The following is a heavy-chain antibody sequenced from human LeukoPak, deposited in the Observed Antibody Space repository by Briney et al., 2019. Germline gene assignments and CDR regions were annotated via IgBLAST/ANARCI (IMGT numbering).Heavy chain of an antibody. D-gene: IGHD6-19*01. J-gene: IGHJ2*01. CDR3: AKSMTLQWRGFFDL. Sequence: GGPLRLSCAASGFTFSTYAMSWVRQAPGKGLEWVSTISDSGANTYYADSVRGRFTISKDNSKNTLYLQKNSLRADDTAIYYCAKSMTLQWRGFFDLWGRGTHVTVSS. CDR1: GFTFSTYA. V-gene: IGHV3-23*01. CDR2: ISDSGANT.